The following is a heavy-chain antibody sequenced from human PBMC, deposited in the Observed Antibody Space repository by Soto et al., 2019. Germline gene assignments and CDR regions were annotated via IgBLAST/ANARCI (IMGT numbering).Heavy chain of an antibody. CDR2: IRAGGVGT. J-gene: IGHJ4*02. Sequence: EVQLLESGGGLIQPGGSLRLSCAASGFTFGSYAMSWVRQAPGKGLEWVSAIRAGGVGTYYADSVKGRLTISRDNSENTLFLQMDSLRAEDTAVYYCARENCIGDCHPPHFDYWGQGTLVTVSS. CDR1: GFTFGSYA. CDR3: ARENCIGDCHPPHFDY. D-gene: IGHD2-21*02. V-gene: IGHV3-23*01.